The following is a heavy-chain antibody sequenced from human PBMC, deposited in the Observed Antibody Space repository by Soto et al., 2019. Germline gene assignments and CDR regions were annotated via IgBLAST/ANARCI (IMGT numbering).Heavy chain of an antibody. V-gene: IGHV3-66*01. CDR2: IYSGGST. Sequence: EVQLVESGGGLVQPGGSLRLSCAASGFTVSSNYMSWVHQAPGKGLEWVSVIYSGGSTYYADSVKGRFTISRDNSKNTLYLQMNSLRAEDTAVYYCARKYDILTGDWFDPWGQGTLVTVSS. CDR1: GFTVSSNY. J-gene: IGHJ5*02. CDR3: ARKYDILTGDWFDP. D-gene: IGHD3-9*01.